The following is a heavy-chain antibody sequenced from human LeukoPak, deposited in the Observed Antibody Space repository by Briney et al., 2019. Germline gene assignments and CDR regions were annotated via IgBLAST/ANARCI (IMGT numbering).Heavy chain of an antibody. Sequence: SSETLSLTCTVSGGSISSSSYYWGWIRQPPGKGLEWIGYMYYRGNTNYNPSLKSRVTISVDTSKNQFSLKLSSVTAADTAVYYCATGVHGIAAAGDYYFDYWGQGTLVTVSS. V-gene: IGHV4-61*05. CDR2: MYYRGNT. CDR3: ATGVHGIAAAGDYYFDY. J-gene: IGHJ4*02. CDR1: GGSISSSSYY. D-gene: IGHD6-13*01.